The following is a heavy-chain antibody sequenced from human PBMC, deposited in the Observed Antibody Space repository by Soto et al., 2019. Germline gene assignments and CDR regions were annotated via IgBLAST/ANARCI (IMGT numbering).Heavy chain of an antibody. CDR1: GYTFTKYY. V-gene: IGHV1-46*01. D-gene: IGHD2-15*01. Sequence: QVQLVQSGAEVKKPGDSVKVSCKASGYTFTKYYIHWVRQAPGQGLEWMGLINPGGGSADFAHKFQGRITLTRDPSSSTAYMELISLTSADTAVYYCAREDKAVVAIPPDYWGQGTLVTVSS. CDR2: INPGGGSA. CDR3: AREDKAVVAIPPDY. J-gene: IGHJ4*02.